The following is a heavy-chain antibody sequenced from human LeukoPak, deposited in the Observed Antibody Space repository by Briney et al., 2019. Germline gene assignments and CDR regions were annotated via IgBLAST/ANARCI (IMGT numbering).Heavy chain of an antibody. J-gene: IGHJ4*02. V-gene: IGHV4-34*01. CDR1: GGSFSGYY. CDR2: INHSGST. D-gene: IGHD4-17*01. Sequence: PSETLSLTCAVYGGSFSGYYWSWIRQPPGKGLEWIGEINHSGSTNYNPSLKSRVTISVDTSKNQFSLKLSSVTAADTAVYYCARFDPTVLYYFDYWGQGTLVTVPS. CDR3: ARFDPTVLYYFDY.